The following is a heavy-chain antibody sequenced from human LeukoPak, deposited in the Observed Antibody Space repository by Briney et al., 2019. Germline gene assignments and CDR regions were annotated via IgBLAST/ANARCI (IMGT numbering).Heavy chain of an antibody. J-gene: IGHJ4*02. CDR2: IGTSGDPI. CDR3: ARDQWLDY. CDR1: GFTFSGYI. D-gene: IGHD6-19*01. V-gene: IGHV3-48*01. Sequence: GGSLRLSCAASGFTFSGYIMNWVRQAPGKGPEWVSFIGTSGDPIYYADSVKGRFTVSRDNAKNSLYLQMNSLRAEDTAVYYCARDQWLDYWGQGTLVTVSS.